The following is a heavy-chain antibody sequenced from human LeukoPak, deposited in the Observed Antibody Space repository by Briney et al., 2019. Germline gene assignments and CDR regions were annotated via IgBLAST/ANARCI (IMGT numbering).Heavy chain of an antibody. Sequence: GGSLRLSCAASGFTFSSYAMSWVRQAPGKGLEWVSAISGSDVSTWYADSVRGRFTISRDITKNTLYLQLNSLRAEDTAIYYCAKDLFDGSAYYYDGFSYWGQGTLVTVSS. CDR3: AKDLFDGSAYYYDGFSY. D-gene: IGHD3-22*01. CDR2: ISGSDVST. CDR1: GFTFSSYA. V-gene: IGHV3-23*01. J-gene: IGHJ4*02.